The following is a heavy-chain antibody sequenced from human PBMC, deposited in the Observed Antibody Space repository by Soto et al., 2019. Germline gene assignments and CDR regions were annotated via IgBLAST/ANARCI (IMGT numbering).Heavy chain of an antibody. CDR1: GDSISSNQ. CDR3: AREHMGSLDY. Sequence: SETLSLTCTVSGDSISSNQWGWIRQPPGEGLEWIGYISKSGSANHNPSLKSRVTMSIDMAESQFSLRLTSVTAADTAVYFCAREHMGSLDYWGHGTLVTVSS. J-gene: IGHJ4*01. CDR2: ISKSGSA. V-gene: IGHV4-59*01. D-gene: IGHD2-21*01.